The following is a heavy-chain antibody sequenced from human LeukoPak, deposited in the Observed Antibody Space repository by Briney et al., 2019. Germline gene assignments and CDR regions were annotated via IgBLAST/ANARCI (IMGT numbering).Heavy chain of an antibody. V-gene: IGHV1-2*02. CDR3: ARSYCGGDCYSGFEGNWRDP. J-gene: IGHJ5*02. Sequence: ASVKVSCKASGYSFSGYTIHWVRQAPGKGPEWMGWINPNSGGTNHAQKFQGRVTMSGDMSISTAYMELSRLRSDDTAVYYCARSYCGGDCYSGFEGNWRDPWVQGTLVTVSS. D-gene: IGHD2-21*02. CDR2: INPNSGGT. CDR1: GYSFSGYT.